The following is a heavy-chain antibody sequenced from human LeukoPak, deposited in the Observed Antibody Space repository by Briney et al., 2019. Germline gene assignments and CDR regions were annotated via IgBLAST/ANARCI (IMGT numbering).Heavy chain of an antibody. CDR2: IYNSGST. D-gene: IGHD2-15*01. CDR3: ARVLMVVAATDAFAI. J-gene: IGHJ3*02. V-gene: IGHV4-59*01. Sequence: PSETLSLTCTVSGGSISTYSWNWIRQPPGKGLEWIGYIYNSGSTNYNPSLKIRVSISVDTSKNKFSLKLNSVTAADTAVYYCARVLMVVAATDAFAIWGQGTMVTVSS. CDR1: GGSISTYS.